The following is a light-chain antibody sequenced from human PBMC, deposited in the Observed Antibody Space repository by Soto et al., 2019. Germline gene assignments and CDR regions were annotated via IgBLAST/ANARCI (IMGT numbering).Light chain of an antibody. Sequence: QSALTQPASVSGSPGQSITISCSGTNSDIGDYNYVSWYQQHPGKVPKLIIYEVRNRPSGVSNRFSGSKSGNTASLTISGLQPEDEADYYCQSYDSSLSVVVFGGGTKLTVL. J-gene: IGLJ2*01. V-gene: IGLV2-14*01. CDR2: EVR. CDR1: NSDIGDYNY. CDR3: QSYDSSLSVVV.